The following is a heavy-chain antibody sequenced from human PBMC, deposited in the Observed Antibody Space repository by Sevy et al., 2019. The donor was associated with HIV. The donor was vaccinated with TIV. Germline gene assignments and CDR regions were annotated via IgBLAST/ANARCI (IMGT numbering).Heavy chain of an antibody. D-gene: IGHD1-26*01. CDR2: ISGRGGST. CDR3: AKEGGYYVVSWFDP. V-gene: IGHV3-23*01. J-gene: IGHJ5*02. Sequence: GGSLRLSCAASGFTFSSYAMSWVRQAPGKGLEWVSAISGRGGSTSYAHSVKGRFTISRDNSKNTLYLQMNSLRAEDTAVYYCAKEGGYYVVSWFDPWGQGTLVTVSS. CDR1: GFTFSSYA.